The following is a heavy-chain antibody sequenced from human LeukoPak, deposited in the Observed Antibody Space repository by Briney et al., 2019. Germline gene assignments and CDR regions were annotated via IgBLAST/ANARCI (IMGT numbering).Heavy chain of an antibody. CDR2: IYYSGST. V-gene: IGHV4-39*01. CDR1: GGSISSSSYY. D-gene: IGHD2-2*01. J-gene: IGHJ6*02. CDR3: ARSQGYCSSTSCYYYYGMDV. Sequence: SETLSLTCTVSGGSISSSSYYWGWIRQPPGKGLEWIGSIYYSGSTYYNPSLKSRVTISVDTSKNQFSPKLSSVTAADTAVYYCARSQGYCSSTSCYYYYGMDVWGQGTTVTVSS.